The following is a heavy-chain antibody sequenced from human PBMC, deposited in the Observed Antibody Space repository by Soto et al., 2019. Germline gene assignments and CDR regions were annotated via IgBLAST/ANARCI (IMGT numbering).Heavy chain of an antibody. J-gene: IGHJ6*02. Sequence: GASVKVSCKASGGTFSSYAISWVRQAPGQGLEWMGGIIPIFGTANYAQKFQGRVTITADESTSTAYMELSSLRSEDTAVYYCARYNYDSSGPYGMDVWAQGNTVTFSS. CDR3: ARYNYDSSGPYGMDV. CDR2: IIPIFGTA. CDR1: GGTFSSYA. D-gene: IGHD3-22*01. V-gene: IGHV1-69*13.